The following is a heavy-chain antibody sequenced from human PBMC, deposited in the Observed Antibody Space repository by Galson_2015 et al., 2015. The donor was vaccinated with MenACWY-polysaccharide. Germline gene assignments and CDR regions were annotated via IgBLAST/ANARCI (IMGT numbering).Heavy chain of an antibody. CDR1: GSRFSNSG. CDR2: IQYDGSNK. D-gene: IGHD2-2*01. CDR3: AREGSRIVFHAFDI. J-gene: IGHJ3*02. Sequence: SLRLSCAASGSRFSNSGMHWVRQAPGKRLEWVAVIQYDGSNKVYADSVKGRFTISRDNSKNTVFLEMNTLGVEDTAVYYCAREGSRIVFHAFDIWGQGTMVTV. V-gene: IGHV3-33*01.